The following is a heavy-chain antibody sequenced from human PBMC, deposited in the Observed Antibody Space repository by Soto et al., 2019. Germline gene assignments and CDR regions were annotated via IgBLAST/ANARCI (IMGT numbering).Heavy chain of an antibody. D-gene: IGHD3-10*01. CDR2: INHSGST. V-gene: IGHV4-34*01. CDR1: GGSFSGYY. CDR3: ARGIPMVRGVIIPGHHSAHNRFDP. J-gene: IGHJ5*02. Sequence: SETLSLTCAVYGGSFSGYYWSWIRQPPGKGLEWIGEINHSGSTNYNPSLKSRVTISVDTSKNQFSLKLSSVTAADPAVYYCARGIPMVRGVIIPGHHSAHNRFDPWGQGTLVTVSS.